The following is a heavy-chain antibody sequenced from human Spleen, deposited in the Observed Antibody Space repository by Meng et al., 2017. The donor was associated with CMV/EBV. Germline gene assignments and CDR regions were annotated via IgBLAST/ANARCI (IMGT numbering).Heavy chain of an antibody. CDR1: GFTLSDYY. V-gene: IGHV3-11*01. J-gene: IGHJ4*02. D-gene: IGHD4-17*01. CDR3: VGEDYGDYFFDT. CDR2: ISSSGNTI. Sequence: GGSLRLSCAASGFTLSDYYVSWIRQAPGKGLEWLSYISSSGNTIHYADSVKGRFIISRDTPKNSVYLQMNSLRAEDTAVYYCVGEDYGDYFFDTWGQGTLVTVSS.